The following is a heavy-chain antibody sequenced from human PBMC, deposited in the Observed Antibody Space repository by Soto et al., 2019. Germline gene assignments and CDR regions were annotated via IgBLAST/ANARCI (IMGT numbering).Heavy chain of an antibody. CDR3: ARIKLVEWFFINVDVYDMDV. CDR1: GFSLSDYA. CDR2: ISSDSRTI. J-gene: IGHJ6*02. V-gene: IGHV3-48*02. D-gene: IGHD3-3*01. Sequence: EGSLRLSCVASGFSLSDYAVNWVRQAPGKGLEWVSFISSDSRTIYYADSVEGRFTVSRDNARNSVSLQMDSLRDEDAAVYYCARIKLVEWFFINVDVYDMDVWGQGTPVTVSS.